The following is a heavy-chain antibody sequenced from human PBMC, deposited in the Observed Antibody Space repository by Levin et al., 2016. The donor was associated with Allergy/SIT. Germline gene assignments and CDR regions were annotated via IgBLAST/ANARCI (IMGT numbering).Heavy chain of an antibody. CDR1: GSTFSSYA. J-gene: IGHJ4*02. CDR3: AKDQYCSSTSCYNDY. Sequence: GGSLRLSCAASGSTFSSYAMSWVRQAPGKGLEWVSLISGSGDSTHYADSVRGRFTISRDNSKNALFLQISSLRVEDTAVYYCAKDQYCSSTSCYNDYWGQGILVTVSS. CDR2: ISGSGDST. D-gene: IGHD2-2*02. V-gene: IGHV3-23*01.